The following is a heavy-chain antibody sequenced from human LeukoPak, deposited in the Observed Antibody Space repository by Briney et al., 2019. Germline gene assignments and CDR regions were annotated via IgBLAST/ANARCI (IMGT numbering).Heavy chain of an antibody. Sequence: GGSLRLSCAASGFTFSNYAVHWVRQAPGKGLEWVSLISSGGTYEYYADSVKGRFTISRDNSKNTLYLQLNSLRAEDTAVYYCARDSTYYYDSGSSGPHYFDNWGQGTLVTVSS. CDR1: GFTFSNYA. CDR2: ISSGGTYE. CDR3: ARDSTYYYDSGSSGPHYFDN. J-gene: IGHJ4*02. V-gene: IGHV3-30*01. D-gene: IGHD3-10*01.